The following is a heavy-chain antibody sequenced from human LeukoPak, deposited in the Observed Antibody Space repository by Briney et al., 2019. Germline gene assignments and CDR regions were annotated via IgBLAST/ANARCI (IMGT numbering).Heavy chain of an antibody. CDR2: FSHSGST. Sequence: SETLSLTCSVYGGSFSGYYWIWIRQSQGMGLHWIGEFSHSGSTNYNPSLKSRVTISVDTSKNQFSLKLSSVTAADTAVYYCAGRLWRRDGYNLSAFDIWGQGTMVTVSS. CDR1: GGSFSGYY. D-gene: IGHD5-24*01. V-gene: IGHV4-34*01. CDR3: AGRLWRRDGYNLSAFDI. J-gene: IGHJ3*02.